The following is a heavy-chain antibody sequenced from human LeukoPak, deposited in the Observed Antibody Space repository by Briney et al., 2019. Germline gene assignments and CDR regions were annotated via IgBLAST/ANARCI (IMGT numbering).Heavy chain of an antibody. J-gene: IGHJ3*02. V-gene: IGHV4-59*01. CDR2: IYYSGST. Sequence: PSETLSLTCTVSGGSISSYYWSWIRQPPGKGLEWIGYIYYSGSTNYNPSLKRRVTISVDTSKTQFPLKLSSVTAADTAVYYCARESGTTKLKSALDIWGQGTMVTVSS. CDR1: GGSISSYY. CDR3: ARESGTTKLKSALDI. D-gene: IGHD1-7*01.